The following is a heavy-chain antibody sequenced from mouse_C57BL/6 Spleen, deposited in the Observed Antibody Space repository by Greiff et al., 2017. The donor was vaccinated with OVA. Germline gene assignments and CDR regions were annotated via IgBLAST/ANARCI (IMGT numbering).Heavy chain of an antibody. D-gene: IGHD2-13*01. CDR2: INYDGSST. CDR1: GFTFSDYY. J-gene: IGHJ2*01. CDR3: ARERLGFDY. V-gene: IGHV5-16*01. Sequence: EVQVVESEGGLVQPGSSMKLSCTASGFTFSDYYMAWVRQVPEKGLEWVANINYDGSSTYYLDSLKSRFIISRDNAKNILYLQMSSLKSEDTATYYCARERLGFDYWGQGTTLTVSS.